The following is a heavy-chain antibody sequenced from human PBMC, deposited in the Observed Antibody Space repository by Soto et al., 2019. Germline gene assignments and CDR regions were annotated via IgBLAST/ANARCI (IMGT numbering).Heavy chain of an antibody. V-gene: IGHV4-30-4*01. J-gene: IGHJ4*02. CDR1: GGSISTXXXX. D-gene: IGHD7-27*01. Sequence: QVQLQESGPGLVKPSQTLSLTCTVSGGSISTXXXXXXXIXQSPXMGLGWIGHIYDGGRTYNNPSLESRVTMSXDTSKSQRSLXXXXVSXXDTAVYYCARGPSGDKVDSWGQGTLVTVSS. CDR3: ARGPSGDKVDS. CDR2: IYDGGRT.